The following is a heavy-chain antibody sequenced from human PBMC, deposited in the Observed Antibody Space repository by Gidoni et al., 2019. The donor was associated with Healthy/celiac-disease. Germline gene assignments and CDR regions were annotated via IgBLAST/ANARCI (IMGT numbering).Heavy chain of an antibody. CDR3: ARDPYGDFEGGMDV. J-gene: IGHJ6*02. V-gene: IGHV4-61*02. CDR2: LSTSGTT. CDR1: GDPISCGSYY. D-gene: IGHD4-17*01. Sequence: QVQLQESGPGLVKPSQTLSLPFTVSGDPISCGSYYWSWIRQPAGKGLEWIGRLSTSGTTNYNPSLKSRVIISMDTSKIQFSLNLSSATAADKAVYYCARDPYGDFEGGMDVWGQGTTVTVSS.